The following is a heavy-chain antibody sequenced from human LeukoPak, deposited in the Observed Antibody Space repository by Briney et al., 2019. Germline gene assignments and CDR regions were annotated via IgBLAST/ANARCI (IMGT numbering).Heavy chain of an antibody. D-gene: IGHD6-19*01. CDR2: ISRSGSYT. CDR3: ARGRISDWPHDY. CDR1: GLTFSDSY. J-gene: IGHJ4*02. Sequence: GGSLRLSCAASGLTFSDSYMTWIRHAPGKGLEWVSYISRSGSYTTYADSVEGRFTISRHNTKNSLYLQMNSLRAEDTAVYYCARGRISDWPHDYWGEGTLVTVSS. V-gene: IGHV3-11*06.